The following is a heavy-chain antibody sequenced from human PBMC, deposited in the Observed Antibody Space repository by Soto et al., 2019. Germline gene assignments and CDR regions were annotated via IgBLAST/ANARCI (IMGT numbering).Heavy chain of an antibody. CDR2: IYYSGTT. CDR3: ARREIQGPIDY. CDR1: GYSISSSNW. D-gene: IGHD1-26*01. Sequence: SETLSLTCAVSGYSISSSNWWGWIRQPPGKGLEWIGYIYYSGTTYYNPSLKSRVTMSVDTSKNQYSLKLTSVTAVDTAVYYCARREIQGPIDYWGQGTLVTVSS. V-gene: IGHV4-28*01. J-gene: IGHJ4*02.